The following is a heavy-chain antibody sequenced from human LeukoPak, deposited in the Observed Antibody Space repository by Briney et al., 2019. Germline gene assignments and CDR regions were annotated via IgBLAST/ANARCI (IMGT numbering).Heavy chain of an antibody. J-gene: IGHJ6*03. CDR3: ARDPYSGSYGDYYYYYMDV. Sequence: GGSLRLSCAASGFDFNNCNMNWVRQAPGKGLEWVSSITSSGTYIYYADSVKGRFTISRDNAKNSLYLQMNSLRPEDTAVYYCARDPYSGSYGDYYYYYMDVWGKGTTVTISS. CDR2: ITSSGTYI. CDR1: GFDFNNCN. D-gene: IGHD1-26*01. V-gene: IGHV3-21*01.